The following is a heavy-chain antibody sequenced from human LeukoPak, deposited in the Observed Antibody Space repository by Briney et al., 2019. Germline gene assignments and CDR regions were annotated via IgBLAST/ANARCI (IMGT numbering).Heavy chain of an antibody. CDR1: GFSFSSHW. V-gene: IGHV3-74*01. D-gene: IGHD4-11*01. J-gene: IGHJ6*02. Sequence: GGSLRLSCVASGFSFSSHWMHWVRQAPGKGLVWVSRVYSDGRSTGYADSVKGRFTISRDNAKNTLFLQMNSLRAEDTAVYFCARDRGFKHDYNDYLTQVLDVWGQGTTVTVSS. CDR3: ARDRGFKHDYNDYLTQVLDV. CDR2: VYSDGRST.